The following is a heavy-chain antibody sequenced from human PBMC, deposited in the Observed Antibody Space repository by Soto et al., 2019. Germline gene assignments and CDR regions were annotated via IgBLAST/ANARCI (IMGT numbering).Heavy chain of an antibody. D-gene: IGHD6-13*01. CDR1: GGSISSSSYY. CDR3: AREYGYSRSWYVSYYFDY. Sequence: SETLSLTCTVSGGSISSSSYYWGWIRQPPGKGLEWIGSIYYSGSTYYNPSLKSRVTISVDTSKSQFSLKLSSVTAADTAVYYCAREYGYSRSWYVSYYFDYWGQGTLVTVSS. V-gene: IGHV4-39*02. J-gene: IGHJ4*02. CDR2: IYYSGST.